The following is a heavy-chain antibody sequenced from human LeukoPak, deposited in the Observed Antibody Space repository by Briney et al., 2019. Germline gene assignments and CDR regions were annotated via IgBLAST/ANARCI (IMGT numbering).Heavy chain of an antibody. V-gene: IGHV4-34*01. Sequence: PWETLSLTCAVYGVSFSGFHWRWIRQPPGKGLEWMGEIYYSGSTNYNPSLKSRLTISEDASNNQFSLKQSSVTAADTAVYYCEVGYFQYCSSTSCAYDAFDIWGQGTMVTVSS. CDR1: GVSFSGFH. D-gene: IGHD2-2*01. CDR2: IYYSGST. J-gene: IGHJ3*02. CDR3: EVGYFQYCSSTSCAYDAFDI.